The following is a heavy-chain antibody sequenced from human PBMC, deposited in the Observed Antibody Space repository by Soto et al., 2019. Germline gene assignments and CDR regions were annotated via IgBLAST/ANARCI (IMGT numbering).Heavy chain of an antibody. D-gene: IGHD6-13*01. CDR2: IYYSGST. V-gene: IGHV4-59*01. CDR3: ARDRVEEDSSSWNWFDP. CDR1: GGSISSYY. J-gene: IGHJ5*02. Sequence: SETLSLTCTVSGGSISSYYWSWIRQPPGKGLEWIGYIYYSGSTNYNPSLKSRVTISVDTSKNQFSLKLSSVTAADTAVYYCARDRVEEDSSSWNWFDPWGQGTLVTVSS.